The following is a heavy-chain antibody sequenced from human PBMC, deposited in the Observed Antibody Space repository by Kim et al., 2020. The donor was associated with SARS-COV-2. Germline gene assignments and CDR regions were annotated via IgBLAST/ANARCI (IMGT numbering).Heavy chain of an antibody. V-gene: IGHV3-7*01. CDR2: IKEDGTTK. Sequence: GGSLRLSCAASGFIFSQYWMSWVRQAPGKGLEWVANIKEDGTTKYYVDSVKGRFTISRDNAKNSVYLLMNNLRTEDTALYHCASPRGVEATTGWGQGTLVTVSS. CDR3: ASPRGVEATTG. CDR1: GFIFSQYW. J-gene: IGHJ1*01. D-gene: IGHD1-26*01.